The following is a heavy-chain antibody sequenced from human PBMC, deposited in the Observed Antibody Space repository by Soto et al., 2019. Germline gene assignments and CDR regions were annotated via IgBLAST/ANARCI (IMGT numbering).Heavy chain of an antibody. V-gene: IGHV1-18*01. D-gene: IGHD3-10*01. Sequence: QVQLVQSGAEVTNPGASVKVSCKTSGYTFSTYGLSRVRQAPGQGLEWRGWSVADSGNTINARKFQGRVTVPTDRYTSTGYMELRSLSSADAVGYLCARVAGYGSGSRHFDNWGQGTLVMVSS. CDR3: ARVAGYGSGSRHFDN. J-gene: IGHJ4*02. CDR2: SVADSGNT. CDR1: GYTFSTYG.